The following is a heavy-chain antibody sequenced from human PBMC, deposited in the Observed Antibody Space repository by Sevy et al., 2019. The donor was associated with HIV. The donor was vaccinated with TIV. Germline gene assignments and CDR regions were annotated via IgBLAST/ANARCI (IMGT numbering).Heavy chain of an antibody. Sequence: SETLSLTCAVSGYSISSGYYWGWIRQPPGKGLEWIGCIYHSGSTYYNPSLKSRVTISVDTSKNEFSLKLSAVTAADTAVYYCARTFPEYSSSWLQSDDYWGQGTLVTVSS. CDR3: ARTFPEYSSSWLQSDDY. CDR1: GYSISSGYY. D-gene: IGHD6-13*01. V-gene: IGHV4-38-2*01. CDR2: IYHSGST. J-gene: IGHJ4*02.